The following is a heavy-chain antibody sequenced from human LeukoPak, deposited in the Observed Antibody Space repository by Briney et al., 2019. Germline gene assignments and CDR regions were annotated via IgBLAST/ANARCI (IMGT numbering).Heavy chain of an antibody. V-gene: IGHV3-30*01. CDR3: ARTGYSSGWYNYYYYMDV. J-gene: IGHJ6*03. Sequence: PGGSLRLSCAASGFTFSSYAMHWVRQAPGKRLEWVAVISYDGSNKYYADSVKGRFTISRDNSKNTLYLQMNSLRAEDTAVYYCARTGYSSGWYNYYYYMDVWGKGTTVTVSS. CDR2: ISYDGSNK. CDR1: GFTFSSYA. D-gene: IGHD6-19*01.